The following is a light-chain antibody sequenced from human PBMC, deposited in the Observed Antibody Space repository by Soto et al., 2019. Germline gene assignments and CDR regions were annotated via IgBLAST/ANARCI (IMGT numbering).Light chain of an antibody. J-gene: IGLJ1*01. CDR3: AAWDDSLNGYV. CDR1: NSNIGSNT. CDR2: NND. Sequence: QSVLTQPPSASGTPGQRVTISCSGGNSNIGSNTVNWYQQPPGTAPKLLIYNNDQRPSGVPDRFSGSKSGTSASLAISGLQSEDEADYYCAAWDDSLNGYVFGTGTKVTVL. V-gene: IGLV1-44*01.